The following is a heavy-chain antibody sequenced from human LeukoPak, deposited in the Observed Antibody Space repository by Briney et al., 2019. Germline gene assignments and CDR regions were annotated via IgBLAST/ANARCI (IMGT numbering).Heavy chain of an antibody. CDR2: IYYSGST. Sequence: SETLSLTCTVSGGSISSYYWSWIRQPPGKGLEWIGYIYYSGSTNYNPSLKSRVTISVDTSKNQLSLKLSSVTAADTAVYYCARAVGGDGSGSLWGPGTLVTVSS. CDR1: GGSISSYY. J-gene: IGHJ4*02. CDR3: ARAVGGDGSGSL. D-gene: IGHD3-10*01. V-gene: IGHV4-59*01.